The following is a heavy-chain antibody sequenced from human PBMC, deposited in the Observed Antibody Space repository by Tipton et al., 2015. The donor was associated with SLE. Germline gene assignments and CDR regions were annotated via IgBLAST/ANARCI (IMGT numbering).Heavy chain of an antibody. Sequence: QLVQSGAKVKKPGSSVKVSCKASGGTFSSYAISWVRQAPGQGLEWMGGIIPIFGTANYAQKFQGRVTITADKSTSTAYMELSSLRSEDTAVYYCARVGAQWLVPAFDIWGQGTMVTVSS. D-gene: IGHD6-19*01. CDR1: GGTFSSYA. V-gene: IGHV1-69*06. CDR3: ARVGAQWLVPAFDI. CDR2: IIPIFGTA. J-gene: IGHJ3*02.